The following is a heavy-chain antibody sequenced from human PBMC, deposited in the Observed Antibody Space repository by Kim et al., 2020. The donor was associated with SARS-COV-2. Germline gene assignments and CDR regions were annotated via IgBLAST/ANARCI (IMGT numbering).Heavy chain of an antibody. CDR3: ARQMRGYSYGYATFDY. CDR1: GGSISSYY. CDR2: IYYSGST. D-gene: IGHD5-18*01. J-gene: IGHJ4*02. Sequence: SETLSLTCTVSGGSISSYYWSWIRQPPGKGLEWIGYIYYSGSTNYNPSLKSRVTISVDTSKNQFSLKLSSVTAADTAVYYCARQMRGYSYGYATFDYWGQGTLVTVSS. V-gene: IGHV4-59*08.